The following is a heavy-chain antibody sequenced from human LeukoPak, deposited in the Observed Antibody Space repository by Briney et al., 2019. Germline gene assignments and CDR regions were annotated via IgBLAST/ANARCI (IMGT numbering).Heavy chain of an antibody. D-gene: IGHD6-19*01. Sequence: GGSLRLSCAASGFTFSSYGMHWVRQAPGKGLEWVAVISYDGSNKYYADSVKGRFTISRDNSKNTLYLQMNSPRAEDTAVYYCAKDSSYSSGWYVFYYYYYMDVWGKGTTVTVSS. CDR3: AKDSSYSSGWYVFYYYYYMDV. CDR2: ISYDGSNK. V-gene: IGHV3-30*18. J-gene: IGHJ6*03. CDR1: GFTFSSYG.